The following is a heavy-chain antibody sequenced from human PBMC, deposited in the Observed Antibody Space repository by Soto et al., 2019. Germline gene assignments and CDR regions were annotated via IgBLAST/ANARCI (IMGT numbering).Heavy chain of an antibody. CDR2: IYSGGST. CDR3: ARGGPATSNWFGP. V-gene: IGHV3-66*01. CDR1: GFTVSNNY. D-gene: IGHD1-26*01. J-gene: IGHJ5*02. Sequence: EVQLVESGGGLVQPGGSLRLSCAASGFTVSNNYINWVRQAPGKGLEWVSVIYSGGSTYYADSVKGRFTISRENSKNKRYLQMNGRRAGERAVNYWARGGPATSNWFGPWGQGTLVTVSS.